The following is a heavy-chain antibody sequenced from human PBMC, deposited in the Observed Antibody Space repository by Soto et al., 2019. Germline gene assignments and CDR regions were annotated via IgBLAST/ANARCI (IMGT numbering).Heavy chain of an antibody. D-gene: IGHD3-3*01. CDR2: INAGNGNT. J-gene: IGHJ4*02. Sequence: ASVKVSCQASGSTFTSYAMHWVRQAPGQRLEWMGWINAGNGNTKYSQKFQGRVTITRDTSASTAYMELSSLRSEDTAVYYCARAYDFWGGNGYYFDYWGQGTLVTVSS. V-gene: IGHV1-3*01. CDR1: GSTFTSYA. CDR3: ARAYDFWGGNGYYFDY.